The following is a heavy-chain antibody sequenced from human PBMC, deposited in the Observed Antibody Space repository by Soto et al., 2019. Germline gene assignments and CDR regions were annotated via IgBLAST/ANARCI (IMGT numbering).Heavy chain of an antibody. CDR1: GYSFTNYW. CDR3: ARQNIGGSRGYYYYGMDV. V-gene: IGHV5-51*01. D-gene: IGHD2-15*01. Sequence: PGESLKISCKGSGYSFTNYWIGWVRQMPGKGLEWMGIIYPGDSDTRYSPSFQGQVTISADKSISTTYLQWSSLKASDTAMYYCARQNIGGSRGYYYYGMDVWGQGTTVTVSS. J-gene: IGHJ6*02. CDR2: IYPGDSDT.